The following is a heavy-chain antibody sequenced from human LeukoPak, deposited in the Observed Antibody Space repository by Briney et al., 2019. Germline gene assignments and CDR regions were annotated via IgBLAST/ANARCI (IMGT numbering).Heavy chain of an antibody. Sequence: GGSLRLSCATSGFTFSAYSIMWVRQAPGKGLAWVSSLSGNSDYIFYADSVKGRFTISRDNSRSSLYLQMNSLRGDDTAVYYCARRGAGDYCFDYWGQGILVTVSS. J-gene: IGHJ4*02. CDR3: ARRGAGDYCFDY. CDR1: GFTFSAYS. CDR2: LSGNSDYI. D-gene: IGHD2-15*01. V-gene: IGHV3-21*01.